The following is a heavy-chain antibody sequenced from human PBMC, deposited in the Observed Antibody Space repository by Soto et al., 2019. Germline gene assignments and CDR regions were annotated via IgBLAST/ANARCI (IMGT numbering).Heavy chain of an antibody. D-gene: IGHD3-22*01. CDR2: INPISGGT. CDR3: AGAPTSSWLEY. CDR1: GYTFTDYY. J-gene: IGHJ4*02. V-gene: IGHV1-2*02. Sequence: ASVKVSCKASGYTFTDYYMHWVRQAPVQGLEWMGWINPISGGTNYAQKFQARVTMTRDTYITTAYLDLSSLRSDDTAVYYCAGAPTSSWLEYGGQGTLVTVSS.